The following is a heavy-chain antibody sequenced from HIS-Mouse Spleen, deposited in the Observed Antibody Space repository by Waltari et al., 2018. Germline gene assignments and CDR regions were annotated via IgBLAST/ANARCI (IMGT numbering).Heavy chain of an antibody. D-gene: IGHD6-13*01. CDR2: IYYSGAT. V-gene: IGHV4-39*07. CDR3: AREIPYSSSWYDWYFDL. CDR1: GGSISSSSYY. J-gene: IGHJ2*01. Sequence: QLQLQESGPGLVKPSETLSLTCTVSGGSISSSSYYWGGIRQPPGNGLGWIGSIYYSGATYYTPSLKSRVTISVDTSKNQFSLRLSSVTAANTAVYYCAREIPYSSSWYDWYFDLWGRGTLVTVSS.